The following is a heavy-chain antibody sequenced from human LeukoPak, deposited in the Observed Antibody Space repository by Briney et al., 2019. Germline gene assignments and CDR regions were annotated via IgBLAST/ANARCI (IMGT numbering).Heavy chain of an antibody. CDR1: GFTFNTYT. J-gene: IGHJ4*02. CDR2: INTDGSST. Sequence: GGSLRLSCAASGFTFNTYTMNWVRQAPGKGLVWVSRINTDGSSTNYADSVKGRFTISRDNAKNTLYLQMNSLRGEDTAVYYCASTTMAIPGDYWGQGTLVTVSS. CDR3: ASTTMAIPGDY. D-gene: IGHD5-18*01. V-gene: IGHV3-74*01.